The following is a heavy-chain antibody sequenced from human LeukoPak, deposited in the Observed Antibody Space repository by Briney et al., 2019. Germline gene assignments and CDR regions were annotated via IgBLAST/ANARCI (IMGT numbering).Heavy chain of an antibody. Sequence: GGSLRLSCAASGFTFDDYAMHWVRQAPGKGLEWVSGISWNSGSIGYADSVKGRFTISRDNAKNSLYLQMNSLRAEDTALYYCAKESSSGYYSDFDYWGQGTLVTVS. CDR1: GFTFDDYA. D-gene: IGHD3-22*01. J-gene: IGHJ4*02. V-gene: IGHV3-9*01. CDR2: ISWNSGSI. CDR3: AKESSSGYYSDFDY.